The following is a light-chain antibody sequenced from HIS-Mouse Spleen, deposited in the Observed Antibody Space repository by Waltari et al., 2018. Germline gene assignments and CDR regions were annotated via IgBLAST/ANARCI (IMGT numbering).Light chain of an antibody. CDR1: ALPKKY. J-gene: IGLJ2*01. V-gene: IGLV3-10*01. Sequence: SYELPQPPSVSVSPGQTARIPCSGDALPKKYAYSYQQKSGQAPVLVIYEDSKRPSGIPERCSGSSSGAMATLTISGAQVEDEADYYCYSTDSSGNHRVFGGGTKLTVL. CDR2: EDS. CDR3: YSTDSSGNHRV.